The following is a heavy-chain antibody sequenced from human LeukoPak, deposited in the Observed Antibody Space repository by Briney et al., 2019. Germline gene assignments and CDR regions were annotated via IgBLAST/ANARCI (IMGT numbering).Heavy chain of an antibody. Sequence: PGGSLRLSCAASGFTFRTYWMTWVRQAPGKGLERAANIQKDGTEKNYVDSVKGRFTISRDNAKNSLYLQMNSLRVEDTAVYYCARDSGNSGYDVHDYWGQGTLVTVSS. CDR1: GFTFRTYW. D-gene: IGHD5-12*01. J-gene: IGHJ4*02. V-gene: IGHV3-7*01. CDR2: IQKDGTEK. CDR3: ARDSGNSGYDVHDY.